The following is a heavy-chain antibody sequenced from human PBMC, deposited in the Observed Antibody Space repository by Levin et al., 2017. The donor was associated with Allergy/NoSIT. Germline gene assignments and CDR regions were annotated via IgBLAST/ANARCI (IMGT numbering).Heavy chain of an antibody. V-gene: IGHV3-33*01. CDR1: QFKFNIYG. D-gene: IGHD3-10*01. CDR3: ARDRLLVRGIISHYYYYGMDV. CDR2: IWYDGSNK. Sequence: PPGGSLRLSCAASQFKFNIYGMHWVRQAPGKGLEWVAAIWYDGSNKYYADSVKGRFTISRDNSKNTVYLQMNSLRAEDTGVYYCARDRLLVRGIISHYYYYGMDVWGQGTTVAVSS. J-gene: IGHJ6*02.